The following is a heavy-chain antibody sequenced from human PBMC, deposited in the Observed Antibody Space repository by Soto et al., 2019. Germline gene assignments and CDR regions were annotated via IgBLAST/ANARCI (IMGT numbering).Heavy chain of an antibody. CDR3: ATFGGAMVRGHDFDY. CDR2: FDPEDGET. Sequence: ASVKVSCKVSGYTLTELSMHWVRQAPGKGLEWMGGFDPEDGETIYAQKFQGRVTMTEDTSTDTAYMELSSLRSEDTAVYYCATFGGAMVRGHDFDYWGQGTLVTVSS. CDR1: GYTLTELS. D-gene: IGHD3-10*01. J-gene: IGHJ4*02. V-gene: IGHV1-24*01.